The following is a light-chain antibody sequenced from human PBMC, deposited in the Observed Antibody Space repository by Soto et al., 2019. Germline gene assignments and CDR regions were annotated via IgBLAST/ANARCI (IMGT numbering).Light chain of an antibody. CDR3: AAWDDSLNAHYV. V-gene: IGLV1-44*01. Sequence: QSVLTQPPSASGTPGQRVTISCSGSSSNIGSNTVNWYQQLPGTAPKLLIYSNNQRPSGVPDRFSGCKSGTSASLAISGLQSEDEADYYCAAWDDSLNAHYVFGTGTKLTVL. CDR2: SNN. CDR1: SSNIGSNT. J-gene: IGLJ1*01.